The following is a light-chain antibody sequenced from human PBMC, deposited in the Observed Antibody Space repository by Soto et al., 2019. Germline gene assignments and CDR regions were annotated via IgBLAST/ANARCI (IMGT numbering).Light chain of an antibody. CDR3: HQRQSWPRT. V-gene: IGKV3-11*01. J-gene: IGKJ1*01. CDR2: LAS. Sequence: EIAFTQSPATLSSFPGDRVTLSCRASQAVNTRLAWYQHKPGQAPRLLIYLASNRAAGVPARFSGSGSGTDFTLTISNVEPEDFAVYYCHQRQSWPRTFGQGTKVDSK. CDR1: QAVNTR.